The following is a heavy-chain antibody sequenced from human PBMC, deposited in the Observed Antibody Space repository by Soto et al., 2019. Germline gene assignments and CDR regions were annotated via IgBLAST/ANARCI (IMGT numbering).Heavy chain of an antibody. CDR1: GFNVSTNY. V-gene: IGHV3-66*01. J-gene: IGHJ6*03. D-gene: IGHD6-19*01. Sequence: EVQLVESGGGLVQPGGSLRLSCAASGFNVSTNYMSWVRQAPGKGLEWVSVIYRGGSAYYADSLKGRFTLSRDTSKNTLYLQMKSLGAEDTAVYYCARGASGWSPYYFYFMDDWGKGTTVAVSS. CDR2: IYRGGSA. CDR3: ARGASGWSPYYFYFMDD.